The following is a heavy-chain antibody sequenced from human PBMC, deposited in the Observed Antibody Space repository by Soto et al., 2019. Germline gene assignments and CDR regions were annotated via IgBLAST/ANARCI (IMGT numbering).Heavy chain of an antibody. CDR3: AREGPEYCGGDCYFDY. CDR2: IWYDGSNK. V-gene: IGHV3-33*01. Sequence: QVQLVESGGGVVQPGRSLRLSCAASGFTFSSYGMHWVRQAPGKGLEWVAVIWYDGSNKYYADSVKGRFTISRDNSKNRLDLQMNSLRAEDRAGYYCAREGPEYCGGDCYFDYWGQGTLVTVSS. J-gene: IGHJ4*02. D-gene: IGHD2-21*02. CDR1: GFTFSSYG.